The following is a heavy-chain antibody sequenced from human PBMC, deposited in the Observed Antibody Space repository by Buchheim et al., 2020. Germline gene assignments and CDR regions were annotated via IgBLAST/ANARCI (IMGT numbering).Heavy chain of an antibody. V-gene: IGHV4-39*01. CDR1: GGSISSSSYY. CDR3: ARLAKSIAALLPGTDAFDI. CDR2: IYYSGST. D-gene: IGHD6-6*01. Sequence: QLQLQESGPGLVKPSETLSLTCTVSGGSISSSSYYWGWIRQPPGKGLEWIGSIYYSGSTYYNPSLKSRVTISVDTSQNQFSLKLSSVTAADTAVYYCARLAKSIAALLPGTDAFDIWGQGT. J-gene: IGHJ3*02.